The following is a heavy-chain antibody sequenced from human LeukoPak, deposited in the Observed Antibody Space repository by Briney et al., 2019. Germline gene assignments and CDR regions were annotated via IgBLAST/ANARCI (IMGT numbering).Heavy chain of an antibody. Sequence: GGSLRLSCAASGFTFSSYAMHWVRQAPGKGLGWVAVISYDGSNKYYADSVKGRFTISRDNSKNTLYLQMNSLRAEDTAVYYCARDGYYYGSGSKYNWFDPWGQGTLVTVSS. CDR3: ARDGYYYGSGSKYNWFDP. CDR1: GFTFSSYA. D-gene: IGHD3-10*01. CDR2: ISYDGSNK. J-gene: IGHJ5*02. V-gene: IGHV3-30*04.